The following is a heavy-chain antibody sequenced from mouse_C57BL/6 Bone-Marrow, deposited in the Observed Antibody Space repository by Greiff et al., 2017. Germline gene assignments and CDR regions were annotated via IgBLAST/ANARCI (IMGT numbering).Heavy chain of an antibody. CDR2: IYPGDGDT. CDR1: GYAFSSYW. D-gene: IGHD1-1*01. CDR3: ARSYYYGSSWIY. J-gene: IGHJ2*01. Sequence: LQESGASVKISCKASGYAFSSYWMNWVKQRPGKGLEWIGQIYPGDGDTNYNQKFKGKATLTVDTSSSTAYMQLSSLTSEDSAVYYCARSYYYGSSWIYWGQGTTLTVSS. V-gene: IGHV1-80*01.